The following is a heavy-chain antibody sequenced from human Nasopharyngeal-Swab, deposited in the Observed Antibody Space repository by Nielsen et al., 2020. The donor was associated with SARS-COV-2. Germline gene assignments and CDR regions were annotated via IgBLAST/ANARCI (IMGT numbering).Heavy chain of an antibody. CDR2: IRSKAYGGTT. J-gene: IGHJ4*02. Sequence: GGSLRLSCTASGFTFGDYAMSWVRPAPGKGLEWVGFIRSKAYGGTTEYAASVKGRFTISRDDSKSIAYLQMNSLKTEDTAVYYCTRALSGSSAGFDYWGQGTLVTVSS. CDR1: GFTFGDYA. D-gene: IGHD1-26*01. CDR3: TRALSGSSAGFDY. V-gene: IGHV3-49*04.